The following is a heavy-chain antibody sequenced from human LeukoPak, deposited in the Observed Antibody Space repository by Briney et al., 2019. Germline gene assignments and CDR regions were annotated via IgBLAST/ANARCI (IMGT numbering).Heavy chain of an antibody. Sequence: PGGSLRLSCAASGFTFSTNAMAWVRQAPGKGLEWVSAIRGSGDDTYYADSVKGRFTISRDSAKNSLYLQMNSLRAEDTAVYYCARGPYSSNWYVDYRGQGTLVTVAS. CDR2: IRGSGDDT. J-gene: IGHJ4*02. CDR3: ARGPYSSNWYVDY. D-gene: IGHD6-13*01. V-gene: IGHV3-23*01. CDR1: GFTFSTNA.